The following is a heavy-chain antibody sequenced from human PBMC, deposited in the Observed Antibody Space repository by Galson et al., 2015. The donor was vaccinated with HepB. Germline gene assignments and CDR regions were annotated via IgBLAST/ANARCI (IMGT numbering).Heavy chain of an antibody. D-gene: IGHD6-13*01. CDR3: TRREQQLGTDY. V-gene: IGHV3-15*01. Sequence: SLILSCAASGVTFSNAWMSWGRQPPGKGLEWGGRLISKTDGGTTDYAAPVEGRFTISRDDSKNTLYLQMNSLKTEDTAVYCCTRREQQLGTDYWGQGTLVSVSS. CDR2: LISKTDGGTT. CDR1: GVTFSNAW. J-gene: IGHJ4*02.